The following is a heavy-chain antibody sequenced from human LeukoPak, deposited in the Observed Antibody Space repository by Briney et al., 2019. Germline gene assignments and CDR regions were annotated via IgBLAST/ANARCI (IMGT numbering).Heavy chain of an antibody. CDR1: GFTFSSYG. J-gene: IGHJ4*02. Sequence: SGGSLRLSCAASGFTFSSYGMHWVRQAPGKGLEWVAVIWYDGSNKYYADSVKGRFTISRDNSKNTLYLQMNSLRAEDTAVYYCARSITMIVVVIQAPLDYWGQGTLVTVSS. CDR2: IWYDGSNK. D-gene: IGHD3-22*01. CDR3: ARSITMIVVVIQAPLDY. V-gene: IGHV3-33*01.